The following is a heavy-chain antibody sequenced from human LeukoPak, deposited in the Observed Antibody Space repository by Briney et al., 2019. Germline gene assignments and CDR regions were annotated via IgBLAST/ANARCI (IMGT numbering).Heavy chain of an antibody. V-gene: IGHV3-21*01. CDR3: ARDGFVYDSNYYSLLNV. J-gene: IGHJ4*02. D-gene: IGHD3-22*01. Sequence: PGGSLRLSCAASGFTFSTFAMIWVRQPPGKGMEWVSSIFPSGGEIHYADSVRGRSTITKKNAKNSLYLQMNSLRAEDTAVYYCARDGFVYDSNYYSLLNVWGQGTMVTVSS. CDR1: GFTFSTFA. CDR2: IFPSGGEI.